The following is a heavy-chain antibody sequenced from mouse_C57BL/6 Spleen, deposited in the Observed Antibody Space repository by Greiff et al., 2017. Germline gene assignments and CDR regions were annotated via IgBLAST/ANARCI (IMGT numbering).Heavy chain of an antibody. V-gene: IGHV1-59*01. CDR1: GYTFTSYW. Sequence: QVQLQQPGAELVRPGTSVKLSCKASGYTFTSYWMHWVKQRPGQGLEWIGVIDPSDSYTNYNQKFKGKATLTVDTSSSTAYMQLSSLTSEDSAVYYCAHYDYGGDFDYWGQGTTLTVSS. CDR2: IDPSDSYT. J-gene: IGHJ2*01. CDR3: AHYDYGGDFDY. D-gene: IGHD2-4*01.